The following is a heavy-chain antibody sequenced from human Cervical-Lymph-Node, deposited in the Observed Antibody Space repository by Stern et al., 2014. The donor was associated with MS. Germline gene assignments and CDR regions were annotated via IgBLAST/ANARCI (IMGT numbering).Heavy chain of an antibody. D-gene: IGHD3-10*01. CDR3: ARVVRGSDAFDI. CDR1: GGSFSGYY. CDR2: INHSGST. Sequence: QVQLQQWGAGLLKPSETLSLTCAVYGGSFSGYYWSWIRQPPGKGLEWIGEINHSGSTNYNPSLKSRVTISVDTSKNQFSLKLSSVTAADTAVYYCARVVRGSDAFDIWGQGTMVTVSS. V-gene: IGHV4-34*01. J-gene: IGHJ3*02.